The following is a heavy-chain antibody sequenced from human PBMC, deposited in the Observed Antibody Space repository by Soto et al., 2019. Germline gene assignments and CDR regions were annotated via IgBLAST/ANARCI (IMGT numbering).Heavy chain of an antibody. J-gene: IGHJ5*02. CDR3: ARSYSSSWYGDLNWFDP. CDR2: IIPIFGTA. D-gene: IGHD6-13*01. Sequence: QVQLVQSGAEVKKPGSSVKVSCKASGGTFSSYAISWVRQAPGQGLEWMGGIIPIFGTANYAQKFQGRVTITADESTSTASMELSSLRSEDTAVYYCARSYSSSWYGDLNWFDPWGQGTLVTVSS. CDR1: GGTFSSYA. V-gene: IGHV1-69*01.